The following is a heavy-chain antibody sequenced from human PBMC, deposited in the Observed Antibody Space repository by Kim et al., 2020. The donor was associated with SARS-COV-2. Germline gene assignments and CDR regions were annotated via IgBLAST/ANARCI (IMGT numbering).Heavy chain of an antibody. CDR2: IYYSGTT. CDR1: GDSINTVSYY. V-gene: IGHV4-39*01. CDR3: ARHRNYYYGIDV. Sequence: SETLSLTCNVSGDSINTVSYYWGWIRQPPGKGLEWIGSIYYSGTTYYHPSLRSRVTISIDTSKNQFSLRLTSVSAADTAVYYCARHRNYYYGIDVWGQGTPVTVSS. J-gene: IGHJ6*02.